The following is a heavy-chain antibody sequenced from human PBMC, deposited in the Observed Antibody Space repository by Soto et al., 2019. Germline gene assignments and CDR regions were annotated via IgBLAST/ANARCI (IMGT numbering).Heavy chain of an antibody. V-gene: IGHV3-23*01. D-gene: IGHD5-18*01. J-gene: IGHJ4*02. Sequence: SGXSRRLSCAASGFSFSTSSMAWVRQPPGKGLEWVSYXSPSAXDTLYAESVKGXFTISRDXXQNTLFLKMNSLRDEDKDVYYCAKGDTAMHLDYWGQGTLVTVYS. CDR2: XSPSAXDT. CDR3: AKGDTAMHLDY. CDR1: GFSFSTSS.